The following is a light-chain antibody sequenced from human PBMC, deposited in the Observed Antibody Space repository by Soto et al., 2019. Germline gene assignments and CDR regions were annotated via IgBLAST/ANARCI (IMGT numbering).Light chain of an antibody. Sequence: QSALTQPASVSGSPGQSITISCTGTSSDVGSYDLVSWYQHHSGKAPKIIIYEVNKRPSGISDRFSGSKSGNTASLTISGLQDEDEADYFCCSFVRTNGLLFGGGTKVTVL. V-gene: IGLV2-23*02. CDR2: EVN. CDR1: SSDVGSYDL. J-gene: IGLJ2*01. CDR3: CSFVRTNGLL.